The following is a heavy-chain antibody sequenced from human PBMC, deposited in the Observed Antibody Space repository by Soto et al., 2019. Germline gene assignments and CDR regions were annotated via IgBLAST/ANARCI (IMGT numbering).Heavy chain of an antibody. V-gene: IGHV4-34*01. D-gene: IGHD6-13*01. CDR1: GGSFSGYY. CDR2: INHSGST. CDR3: ARGPGSSSWYRY. Sequence: SETLSLTCAVYGGSFSGYYWSWIRQPPGKGLEWIGEINHSGSTNYNPSLKSRVTISVDTSKNQFSLKLSSVTAADTAVYYCARGPGSSSWYRYWGQGTLVTVSS. J-gene: IGHJ4*02.